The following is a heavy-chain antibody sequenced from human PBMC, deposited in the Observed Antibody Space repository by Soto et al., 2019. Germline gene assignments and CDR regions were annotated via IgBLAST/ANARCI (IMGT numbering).Heavy chain of an antibody. CDR1: GYRINIDAC. CDR3: ARDVGRYNINRVWFAP. CDR2: VCHSGTI. V-gene: IGHV4-38-2*02. J-gene: IGHJ5*02. Sequence: SETLSLTCVVSGYRINIDACWGWIRRSPEKGLEWLGSVCHSGTIYCNPSLKSRVTISLDTSKNQFSLSLSSVTAADTALYYCARDVGRYNINRVWFAPWGQGILVTVSS. D-gene: IGHD1-20*01.